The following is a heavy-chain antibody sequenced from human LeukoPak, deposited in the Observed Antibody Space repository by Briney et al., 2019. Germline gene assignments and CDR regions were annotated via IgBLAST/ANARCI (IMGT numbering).Heavy chain of an antibody. J-gene: IGHJ4*02. D-gene: IGHD3-9*01. CDR1: GFTFSNYA. CDR2: ITGSGGNT. CDR3: AKWGDFDVLTGYYVPDF. Sequence: GGSLRLSCAASGFTFSNYAMSWVRQAPGKGLEWVSAITGSGGNTYYADSVKGRLTISRDNSKNTLYLQMNSLRDEDTAVYYCAKWGDFDVLTGYYVPDFWGQGTLVTVSS. V-gene: IGHV3-23*01.